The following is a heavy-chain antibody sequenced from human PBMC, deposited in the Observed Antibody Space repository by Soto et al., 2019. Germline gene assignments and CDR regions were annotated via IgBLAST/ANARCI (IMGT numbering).Heavy chain of an antibody. J-gene: IGHJ5*02. V-gene: IGHV1-69*08. CDR2: IIPILGIA. CDR1: GGTFSSYT. D-gene: IGHD2-15*01. CDR3: AREDIVVVVAATPGFAP. Sequence: QVQLVQSGAEVKKPGSSVKVSCKASGGTFSSYTISWVRQAPGQGLEWMGRIIPILGIANYAQKFQGRVTITAXXSXRXXYMELSRLRAEDTAVYYCAREDIVVVVAATPGFAPGGQGTLVTVSS.